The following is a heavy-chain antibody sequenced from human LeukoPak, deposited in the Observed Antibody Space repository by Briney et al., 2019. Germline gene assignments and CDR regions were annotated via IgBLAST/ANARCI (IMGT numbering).Heavy chain of an antibody. CDR2: IGTAGDT. Sequence: GGSLRLSCAASGFTFSSYDMHWVRQATGKGLECVSAIGTAGDTYYPGSVKGRFTISRENAKNSLYLQMNSLRAGDTAVYYCAREAAGRARGAFDIWGQGTMVTVSS. V-gene: IGHV3-13*01. CDR1: GFTFSSYD. D-gene: IGHD6-13*01. J-gene: IGHJ3*02. CDR3: AREAAGRARGAFDI.